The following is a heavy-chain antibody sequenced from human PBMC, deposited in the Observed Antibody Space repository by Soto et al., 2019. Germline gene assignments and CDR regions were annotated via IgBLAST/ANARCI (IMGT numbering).Heavy chain of an antibody. CDR3: ARVSSWLVAQKFDY. D-gene: IGHD2-2*01. V-gene: IGHV3-7*01. CDR2: IKQDGSEK. Sequence: GGSLRLSCAASGFSFSSFWMSWVRQAPGKGLEWVANIKQDGSEKYYVDSVKGRFTISRDNAKNSLFLQMNSLRAEDTAVYYCARVSSWLVAQKFDYWGQGTLVTVSS. CDR1: GFSFSSFW. J-gene: IGHJ4*02.